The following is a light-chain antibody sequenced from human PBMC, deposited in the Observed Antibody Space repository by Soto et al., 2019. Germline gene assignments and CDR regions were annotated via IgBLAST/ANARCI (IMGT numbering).Light chain of an antibody. CDR1: QSVNSNY. V-gene: IGKV3-20*01. CDR3: QQYGSSPRT. J-gene: IGKJ1*01. CDR2: GAS. Sequence: EIVVTQSPGTLFLSPGESATLSCRASQSVNSNYLAWYQQKPGQAPRLLSYGASSRATGIPDRFSGSGSGKDFTLTIARLEPEDFAVYYCQQYGSSPRTFGQGTKVEI.